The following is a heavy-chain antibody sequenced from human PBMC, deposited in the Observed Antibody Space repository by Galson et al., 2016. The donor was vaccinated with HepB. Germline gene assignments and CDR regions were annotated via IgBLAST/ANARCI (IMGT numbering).Heavy chain of an antibody. CDR1: GFTFNNYS. V-gene: IGHV3-23*01. D-gene: IGHD1-26*01. CDR3: VQGSTAPAV. Sequence: LRLSCAASGFTFNNYSMTWVRQAPGKGLEVVSSISRSGDSTDYADSVKGRFTISRDNSKNTLSLQMNSLRAEDTAVYYCVQGSTAPAVWGKGTTVTVSS. CDR2: ISRSGDST. J-gene: IGHJ6*04.